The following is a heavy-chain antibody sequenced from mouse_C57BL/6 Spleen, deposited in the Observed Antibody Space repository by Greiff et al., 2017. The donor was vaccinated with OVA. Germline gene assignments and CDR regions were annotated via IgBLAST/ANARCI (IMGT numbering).Heavy chain of an antibody. CDR1: GYAFSSYW. CDR2: IYPGDGDT. Sequence: VNVVESGAELVKPGASVKISCKASGYAFSSYWMNWVKQRPGKGLEWIGQIYPGDGDTNYNGKFKGKATLTADKSSSTAYMQLSSLTSEDSAVYFCARSGDGYYVAYWGQGTLVTVSA. V-gene: IGHV1-80*01. D-gene: IGHD2-3*01. J-gene: IGHJ3*01. CDR3: ARSGDGYYVAY.